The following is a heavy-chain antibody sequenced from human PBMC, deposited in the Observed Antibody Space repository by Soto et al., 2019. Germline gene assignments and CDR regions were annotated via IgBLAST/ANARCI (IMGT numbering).Heavy chain of an antibody. V-gene: IGHV1-18*01. CDR3: ARKIRTSTVTLLYYFDY. D-gene: IGHD4-4*01. CDR2: ISAYNGNT. Sequence: ASVKVSCKASGYTFTSYGISWVRQAPGQGLEWMGWISAYNGNTNYAQKLQGRATMTTDTSTSTAYMELRSLRSDDTAVYYCARKIRTSTVTLLYYFDYWGQGTLVTSPQ. CDR1: GYTFTSYG. J-gene: IGHJ4*02.